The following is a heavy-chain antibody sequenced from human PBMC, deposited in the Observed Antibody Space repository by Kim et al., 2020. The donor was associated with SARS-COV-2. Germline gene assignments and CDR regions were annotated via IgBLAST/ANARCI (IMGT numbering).Heavy chain of an antibody. V-gene: IGHV3-73*01. CDR2: IRSKANSYAT. D-gene: IGHD3-10*01. CDR1: GFTFSGSA. J-gene: IGHJ6*02. Sequence: GGSLRLSCAASGFTFSGSAMHWVRQASGKGLEWVGRIRSKANSYATAYAASVKGRFTISRDDSKNTAYLQMNSLKTEDTAVYYCTSRLWFGEGSDYYYGMDVWGQGTPVTVSS. CDR3: TSRLWFGEGSDYYYGMDV.